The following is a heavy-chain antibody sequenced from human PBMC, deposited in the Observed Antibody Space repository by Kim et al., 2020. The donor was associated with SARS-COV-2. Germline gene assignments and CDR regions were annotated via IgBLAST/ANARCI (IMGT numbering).Heavy chain of an antibody. V-gene: IGHV4-59*13. CDR1: GGSISSYY. CDR3: ARGGDYYDSSGYYFFDY. J-gene: IGHJ4*02. D-gene: IGHD3-22*01. CDR2: IYYSGST. Sequence: SETLSLTCTVSGGSISSYYWSWIRQPPGKGLEWIGYIYYSGSTNYNPSLKSRVTISVDTSKNQFSLKLSSVTAADTAVYYCARGGDYYDSSGYYFFDYWGQGTLVTVSS.